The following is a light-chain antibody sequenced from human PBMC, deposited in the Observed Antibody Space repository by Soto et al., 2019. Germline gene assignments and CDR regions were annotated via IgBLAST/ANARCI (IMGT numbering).Light chain of an antibody. V-gene: IGKV1-5*01. CDR2: GAS. CDR3: QHHNSYSQT. Sequence: DIQMTQSPPTLSASVGDRVNITCRASQSIRHYLAWYQQMPGKAPKLLIYGASTLQSGVPSRFSGSGSGTEFTLTISSLQPDDFGTYFCQHHNSYSQTFGQGTKVDIK. CDR1: QSIRHY. J-gene: IGKJ1*01.